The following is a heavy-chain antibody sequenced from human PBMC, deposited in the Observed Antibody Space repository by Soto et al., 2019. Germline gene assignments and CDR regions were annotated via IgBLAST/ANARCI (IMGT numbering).Heavy chain of an antibody. CDR2: ISWNSGSI. CDR3: AKDAHGDYVGWFDP. V-gene: IGHV3-9*01. CDR1: GFTFDDYT. D-gene: IGHD4-17*01. Sequence: GGSLRLSCAASGFTFDDYTMHWVRQAPGKGLEWVSGISWNSGSIGYADSVKGRFTISRDNAKNSLYLQMNSLRAEDTALYYCAKDAHGDYVGWFDPWGQGTLVTVSS. J-gene: IGHJ5*02.